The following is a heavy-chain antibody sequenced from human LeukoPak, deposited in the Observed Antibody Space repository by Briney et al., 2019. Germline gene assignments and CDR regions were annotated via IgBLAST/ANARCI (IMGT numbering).Heavy chain of an antibody. Sequence: GGSLRLSCAASGFTFSSYWMHWVRQAPGKGLVWVSRINSDGSSTSYADSVKGRFTISRDNAKDTLYLQMNSLRAEDTAVYYCAREGCSSTSCYANWFDPWGQGTLVTVSS. D-gene: IGHD2-2*01. V-gene: IGHV3-74*01. CDR2: INSDGSST. CDR3: AREGCSSTSCYANWFDP. CDR1: GFTFSSYW. J-gene: IGHJ5*02.